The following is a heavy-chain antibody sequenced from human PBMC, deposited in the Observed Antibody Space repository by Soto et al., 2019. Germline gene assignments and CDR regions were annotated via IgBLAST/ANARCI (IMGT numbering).Heavy chain of an antibody. D-gene: IGHD6-13*01. V-gene: IGHV5-51*01. Sequence: PGESLKISCKGSGYSFTSYWIGWVRQMPGKGLEWMGIIYPGDSDTRYSPSFQGQVTISADKSISTAYPQWSSLKASDTAMYYCARPAAAGNDAFDIWGQGTMVTVSS. J-gene: IGHJ3*02. CDR2: IYPGDSDT. CDR1: GYSFTSYW. CDR3: ARPAAAGNDAFDI.